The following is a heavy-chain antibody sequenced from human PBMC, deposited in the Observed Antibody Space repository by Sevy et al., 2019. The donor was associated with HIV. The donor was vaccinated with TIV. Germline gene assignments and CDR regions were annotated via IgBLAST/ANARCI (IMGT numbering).Heavy chain of an antibody. CDR2: IYHSGST. Sequence: SETLSLTCAVSGGSISSGGYSWSWIRQPPGKGLEWIGYIYHSGSTYYNPSLKSRVTISVDRSKNQFSLKLSSVTAADTAVYYCARGASSWNDVYNWFDPWGQGTLVIVSS. CDR3: ARGASSWNDVYNWFDP. V-gene: IGHV4-30-2*01. J-gene: IGHJ5*02. CDR1: GGSISSGGYS. D-gene: IGHD1-1*01.